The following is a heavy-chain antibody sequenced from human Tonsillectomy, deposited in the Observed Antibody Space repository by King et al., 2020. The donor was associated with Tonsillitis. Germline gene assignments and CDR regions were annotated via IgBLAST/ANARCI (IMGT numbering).Heavy chain of an antibody. CDR3: TTTHIITTVTTIVYPLY. CDR1: GFTFSNAW. Sequence: VQLVESGGGLVKPGGSLRLSCAASGFTFSNAWMSWVRQAPGKGLEWVGRIKTKTDDGTPDYAAPVKGRFTISRDDSKNTMYLQMNSLKTEDTAVYYCTTTHIITTVTTIVYPLYWGQGTLVTVSS. CDR2: IKTKTDDGTP. J-gene: IGHJ4*02. V-gene: IGHV3-15*01. D-gene: IGHD4-17*01.